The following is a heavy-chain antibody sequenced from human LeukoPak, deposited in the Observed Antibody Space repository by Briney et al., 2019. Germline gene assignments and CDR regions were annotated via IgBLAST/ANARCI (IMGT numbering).Heavy chain of an antibody. CDR1: GFTFSGSA. D-gene: IGHD6-13*01. Sequence: PGGSLRLSCAASGFTFSGSAMHWVRQASGNGLEWVGRIRSKANSYATAYAASVKGRFTISRDDSKNTAYLQMNSLKTEDTAVYYCTSERIAAAGTGSMDVWGQGTTVTVSS. J-gene: IGHJ6*02. V-gene: IGHV3-73*01. CDR2: IRSKANSYAT. CDR3: TSERIAAAGTGSMDV.